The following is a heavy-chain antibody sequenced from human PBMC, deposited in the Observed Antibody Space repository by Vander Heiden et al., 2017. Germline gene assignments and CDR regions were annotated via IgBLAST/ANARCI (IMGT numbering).Heavy chain of an antibody. Sequence: EVQVVESGGGLVQPGGSLRLSCADSGFTFTTHWMTWVRQAPGKGLEWGANIKQDGSEKYYVDSVKGRFTLSRDNAKNSVYLQMNSLRAEDTAVYYCARGLYNYAYWGQGTLVTVSS. J-gene: IGHJ4*02. CDR1: GFTFTTHW. V-gene: IGHV3-7*01. CDR3: ARGLYNYAY. CDR2: IKQDGSEK. D-gene: IGHD3-16*01.